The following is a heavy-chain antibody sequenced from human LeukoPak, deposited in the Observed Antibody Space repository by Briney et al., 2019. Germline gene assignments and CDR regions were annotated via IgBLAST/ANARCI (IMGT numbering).Heavy chain of an antibody. CDR2: INAGNGNT. V-gene: IGHV1-3*01. D-gene: IGHD2-2*01. Sequence: GASVKVSCKASGYTFTSYAMHWVRQAPGQRLEWMGWINAGNGNTKYSQKFQGRVTITADESTSTAYMELSSLRSEDTAVYYCARGDFDCSSTSCYAVGYNWFDPWGQGTLVTVSS. CDR3: ARGDFDCSSTSCYAVGYNWFDP. J-gene: IGHJ5*02. CDR1: GYTFTSYA.